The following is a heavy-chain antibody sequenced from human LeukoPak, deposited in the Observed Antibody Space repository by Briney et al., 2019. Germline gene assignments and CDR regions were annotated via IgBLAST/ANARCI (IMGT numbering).Heavy chain of an antibody. CDR2: ISHSGTT. CDR3: ARGGLDTRRGGYFDY. Sequence: PSETLSLTCAVYCGSFSGFYWSWVRQPPGKGLEWIGEISHSGTTYFNPSLKSRVTVSVDTSKSQFSLRLDSMTAADTAVYYCARGGLDTRRGGYFDYWGQGILVTVSS. D-gene: IGHD5-18*01. J-gene: IGHJ4*02. CDR1: CGSFSGFY. V-gene: IGHV4-34*01.